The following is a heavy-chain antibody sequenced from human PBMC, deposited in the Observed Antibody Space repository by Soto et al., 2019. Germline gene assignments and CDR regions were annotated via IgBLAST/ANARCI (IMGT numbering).Heavy chain of an antibody. D-gene: IGHD3-16*02. V-gene: IGHV1-18*04. CDR2: ISAYNGNT. J-gene: IGHJ4*02. CDR1: GYTFTSYG. Sequence: QVQLVQSGAEVKKPGASVKVSCKASGYTFTSYGISWVRQAPGQGLEWMGWISAYNGNTNYAQKLQGRVTMTTDTATSTAYMGLRSLRSDDTAVYYCARGGGYDYVWGSYRYGSFDYWGQGTLVTVSS. CDR3: ARGGGYDYVWGSYRYGSFDY.